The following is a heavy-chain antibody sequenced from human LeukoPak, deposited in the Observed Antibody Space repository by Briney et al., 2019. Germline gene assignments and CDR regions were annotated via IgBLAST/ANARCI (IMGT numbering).Heavy chain of an antibody. CDR2: MNPNSGNT. V-gene: IGHV1-8*01. J-gene: IGHJ6*03. D-gene: IGHD2-15*01. CDR3: ARNGGSSYPPYYYYYYYYRDV. Sequence: ASVKVSCKASGYTFTSYDINWVRQATGQGLEWTGWMNPNSGNTGYAQKFQGRVTMTRNTSISTAYMELSSLRSEDTAVYYRARNGGSSYPPYYYYYYYYRDVWGKGTTVTVSS. CDR1: GYTFTSYD.